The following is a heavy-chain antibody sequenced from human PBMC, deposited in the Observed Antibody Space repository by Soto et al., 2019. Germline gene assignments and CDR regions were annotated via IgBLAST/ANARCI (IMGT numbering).Heavy chain of an antibody. J-gene: IGHJ4*02. CDR1: GYTFTSYY. Sequence: QVQLVQSGAEVKKPGASVKVSCKASGYTFTSYYMHWVRQAPGQGLEWMGIINPSGGSTSYAQKFQGRVTMTRDTSTSTVYMELSSLRSEDTAVYYCARDLYYILAVPAAMEDYWGQGTLVTVSS. CDR3: ARDLYYILAVPAAMEDY. CDR2: INPSGGST. V-gene: IGHV1-46*03. D-gene: IGHD2-2*01.